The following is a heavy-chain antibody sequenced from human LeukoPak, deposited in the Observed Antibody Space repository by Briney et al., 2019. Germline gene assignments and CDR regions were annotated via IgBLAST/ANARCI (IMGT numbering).Heavy chain of an antibody. V-gene: IGHV4-39*07. CDR2: MYYSGST. J-gene: IGHJ4*02. Sequence: PSETLSLTCTVSGGSISSSSYYWGWIRQPPGKGLEWIGSMYYSGSTNYNPSLKSRVTISVDTSKNQFSLKLSSVTAADTAVYYCARDSRSFDYWGQGTLVTVSS. CDR1: GGSISSSSYY. CDR3: ARDSRSFDY.